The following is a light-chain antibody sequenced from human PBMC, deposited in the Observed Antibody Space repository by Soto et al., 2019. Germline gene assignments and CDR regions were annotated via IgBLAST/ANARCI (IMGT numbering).Light chain of an antibody. CDR1: SSNIGSNP. CDR2: TSN. CDR3: AAWDDSLNGVV. Sequence: QPVLTQPPSASGTPGQRVTISCSGSSSNIGSNPVNWYHQLPGTAPKLLIYTSNQRPSGVPDRFSGSKSGTSASLAISGLQSEDEADYYCAAWDDSLNGVVFGGGTKLTVL. V-gene: IGLV1-44*01. J-gene: IGLJ3*02.